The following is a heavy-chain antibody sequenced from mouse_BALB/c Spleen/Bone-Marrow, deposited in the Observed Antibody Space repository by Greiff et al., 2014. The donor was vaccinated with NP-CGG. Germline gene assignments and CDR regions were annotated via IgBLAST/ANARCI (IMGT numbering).Heavy chain of an antibody. D-gene: IGHD1-1*01. Sequence: DVMLVESGGGLVKPGGSLKLSCAASGFALSSYDMSWVRQTPEKRLEWVAYISSGGGSTYYPDTVKGRFTISRDNAKNTLYLQMSSLKSEDTAMYYCAREVLRDYFDYWGQGTTLTVSS. CDR2: ISSGGGST. V-gene: IGHV5-12-1*01. J-gene: IGHJ2*01. CDR1: GFALSSYD. CDR3: AREVLRDYFDY.